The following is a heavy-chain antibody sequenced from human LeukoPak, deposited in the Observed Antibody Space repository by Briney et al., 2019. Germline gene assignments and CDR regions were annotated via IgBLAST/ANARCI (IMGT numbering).Heavy chain of an antibody. J-gene: IGHJ6*03. CDR1: GYTFTGYY. CDR2: LDPEGGGL. D-gene: IGHD6-13*01. Sequence: ASVKVSCKASGYTFTGYYMHWVRQAPGKGLEWLGGLDPEGGGLIYAQNFQGRVIMTEDTSTDTAYMELSSLKSEDTGVYYCATVFQQRGYYYMDVWGKGTTVTVSS. CDR3: ATVFQQRGYYYMDV. V-gene: IGHV1-24*01.